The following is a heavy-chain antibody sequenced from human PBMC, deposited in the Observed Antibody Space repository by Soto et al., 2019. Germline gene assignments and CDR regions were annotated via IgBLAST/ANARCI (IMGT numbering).Heavy chain of an antibody. CDR2: IKQDGSEK. V-gene: IGHV3-7*03. CDR3: ARDGHEQLGAFDI. J-gene: IGHJ3*02. D-gene: IGHD6-6*01. Sequence: GGSLRPSCAASGFTFSSYWMSWVRQAPGKGLEWVANIKQDGSEKYYVDSVKGRFTISRDNAKNSLYLQMNSLRAEDTAVYYCARDGHEQLGAFDIWGQGTMVTVSS. CDR1: GFTFSSYW.